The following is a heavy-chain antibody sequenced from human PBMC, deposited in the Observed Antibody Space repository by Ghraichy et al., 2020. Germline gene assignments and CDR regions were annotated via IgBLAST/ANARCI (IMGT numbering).Heavy chain of an antibody. D-gene: IGHD2-21*02. J-gene: IGHJ6*02. V-gene: IGHV3-30*03. CDR1: GFNFRSYG. CDR3: ARDSLPAHMYGLTADV. CDR2: ISFTGSKT. Sequence: GGSLRLSCTASGFNFRSYGFHWVRQAPGKGLECVALISFTGSKTSYADSVNGRFVISRDNSKNTLYLQMNSLRAEDTALYYCARDSLPAHMYGLTADVWGQGTTVTVSS.